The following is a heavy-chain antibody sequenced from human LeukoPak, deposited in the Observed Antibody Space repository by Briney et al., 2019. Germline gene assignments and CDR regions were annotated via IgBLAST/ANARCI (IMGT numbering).Heavy chain of an antibody. CDR2: IYYSGST. V-gene: IGHV4-59*01. J-gene: IGHJ4*02. Sequence: SETLSLTCTVSGGSISSYYWSWIRQPAGKGLEWIGYIYYSGSTNYNPSLKSRVTISVDTSKNQFSLKLSSVTAADTAVYYCARDGLYCSGGSCYSLGFDYWGQGTLVTVSS. CDR1: GGSISSYY. CDR3: ARDGLYCSGGSCYSLGFDY. D-gene: IGHD2-15*01.